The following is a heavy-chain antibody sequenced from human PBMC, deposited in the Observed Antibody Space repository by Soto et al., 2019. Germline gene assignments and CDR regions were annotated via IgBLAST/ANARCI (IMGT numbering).Heavy chain of an antibody. V-gene: IGHV4-59*08. D-gene: IGHD4-17*01. CDR3: GRNSSHGDYAY. J-gene: IGHJ4*02. Sequence: QVQLQESGPGVVKPSETLSLTCTISGGSISGYYWTWIRQSPGKGLEYIGYIYSGNTNYNPSLNSRVTISVDTSKNQFSLKLSSVTAADTAVYYCGRNSSHGDYAYWGQGTLVTVSS. CDR1: GGSISGYY. CDR2: IYSGNT.